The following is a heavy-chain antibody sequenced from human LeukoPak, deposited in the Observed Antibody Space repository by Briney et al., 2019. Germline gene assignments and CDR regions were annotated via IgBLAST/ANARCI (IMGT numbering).Heavy chain of an antibody. V-gene: IGHV3-30*18. CDR2: ISYDGSNK. J-gene: IGHJ6*02. Sequence: GGSLRLSCAASGFTFSSYGMHWVRQAPGKGLGWVAVISYDGSNKYYAASVKGRFTISRDNSKNTLYLQMNSLRAEDTAVYYCAKDTYSGYSSNYYYYGMDVWGQGTTVTVSS. CDR3: AKDTYSGYSSNYYYYGMDV. CDR1: GFTFSSYG. D-gene: IGHD6-19*01.